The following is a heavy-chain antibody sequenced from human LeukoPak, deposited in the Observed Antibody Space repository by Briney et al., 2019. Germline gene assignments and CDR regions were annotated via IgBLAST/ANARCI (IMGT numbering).Heavy chain of an antibody. J-gene: IGHJ4*02. Sequence: GGSLRLSCAASGFTFSSYVMSWVRQAPGKGLEWVSAISGSGGGTYYADSVKGRFTISRDNSKNTLYLQTNSLRAEDTAVYYCARRGAAGTYYFDYWGQGTLGTVSS. CDR3: ARRGAAGTYYFDY. D-gene: IGHD6-13*01. CDR1: GFTFSSYV. CDR2: ISGSGGGT. V-gene: IGHV3-23*01.